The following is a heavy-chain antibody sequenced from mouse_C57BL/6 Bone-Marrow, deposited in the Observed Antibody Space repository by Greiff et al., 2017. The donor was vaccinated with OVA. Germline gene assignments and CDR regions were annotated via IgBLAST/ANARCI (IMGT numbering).Heavy chain of an antibody. D-gene: IGHD1-1*01. Sequence: QVQLQQSGAELARPGASVKLSCKASGYTFTSYGISWVKQRTGQGLEWIGEIYPRSGNTYYNEKFKGKATLTADQSSSTAYMELRSLTSEDSAVYFCAREDYYGSSYEYFDVWGTGTTVTVSS. V-gene: IGHV1-81*01. J-gene: IGHJ1*03. CDR2: IYPRSGNT. CDR1: GYTFTSYG. CDR3: AREDYYGSSYEYFDV.